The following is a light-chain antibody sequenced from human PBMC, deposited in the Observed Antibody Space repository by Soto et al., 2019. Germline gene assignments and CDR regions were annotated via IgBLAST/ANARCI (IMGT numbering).Light chain of an antibody. CDR1: SSDVGGYNY. J-gene: IGLJ1*01. Sequence: QSALTQPASVSGSPGQSITISCTGTSSDVGGYNYVSWYQQHPGKAPKLMSYEVSNRPSGVSNRFSGSKSGNTASLTISGLQAEYEADYYCSSYTSSSPYVVGTGTKLTVL. CDR2: EVS. CDR3: SSYTSSSPYV. V-gene: IGLV2-14*01.